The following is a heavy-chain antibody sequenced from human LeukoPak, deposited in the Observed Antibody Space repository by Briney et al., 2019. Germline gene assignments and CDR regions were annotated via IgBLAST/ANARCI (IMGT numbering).Heavy chain of an antibody. CDR2: IKQDGSEK. V-gene: IGHV3-7*01. J-gene: IGHJ4*02. D-gene: IGHD4-17*01. Sequence: GGSLRLSCAASGFTFSSLRMSWVRQAPGKGLEGVANIKQDGSEKYYVDSVKGRFTISRDNTKNSLYLQMNSLRAEDTAVYYCARDDTVTTRVGFIDWGQGTLVTVSS. CDR3: ARDDTVTTRVGFID. CDR1: GFTFSSLR.